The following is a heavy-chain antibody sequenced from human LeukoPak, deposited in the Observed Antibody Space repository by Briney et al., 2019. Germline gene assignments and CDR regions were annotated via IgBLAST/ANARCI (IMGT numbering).Heavy chain of an antibody. CDR3: AKDRISEDGYNFPDS. Sequence: GGSLRLSCAATGFSFSDYWMHWVRQAPGEGLVWISRIKTDGSAADYADSVKGRFTISRDNSKNTLSLQMNNVKNEDTAVYYCAKDRISEDGYNFPDSLGPGTLVSVSS. CDR1: GFSFSDYW. V-gene: IGHV3-74*01. D-gene: IGHD5-24*01. CDR2: IKTDGSAA. J-gene: IGHJ4*02.